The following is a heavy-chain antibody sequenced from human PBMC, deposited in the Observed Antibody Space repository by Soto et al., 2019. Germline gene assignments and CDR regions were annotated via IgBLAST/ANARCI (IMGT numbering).Heavy chain of an antibody. CDR1: GGSISSSSYY. J-gene: IGHJ4*02. Sequence: SETMCLTCTVAGGSISSSSYYWGRNSQPPGKGLEWIGSIYYSGSTYYNPSLKSRVTISVDTSKNMVDLQLNSLRPEDTAIYYCAKFYYDSGKFRGGFDYWGPGTLVTVSS. D-gene: IGHD3-10*01. CDR2: IYYSGST. V-gene: IGHV4-39*06. CDR3: AKFYYDSGKFRGGFDY.